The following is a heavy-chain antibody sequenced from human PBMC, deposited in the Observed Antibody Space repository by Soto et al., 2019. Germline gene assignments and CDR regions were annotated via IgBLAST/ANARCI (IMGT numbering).Heavy chain of an antibody. J-gene: IGHJ6*02. CDR2: IHSGGDT. CDR1: GFAVSSNY. CDR3: ARSRTGTTDGGMDV. D-gene: IGHD1-7*01. Sequence: EVQLVESGGDLVQPGGSLRLSCAASGFAVSSNYMTWVRQAPGKGLEWVSVIHSGGDTHYADSVRGRFTISRDNSTNTLYLQMNRLRAEDTAVYYCARSRTGTTDGGMDVWGQGTTVTVSS. V-gene: IGHV3-66*01.